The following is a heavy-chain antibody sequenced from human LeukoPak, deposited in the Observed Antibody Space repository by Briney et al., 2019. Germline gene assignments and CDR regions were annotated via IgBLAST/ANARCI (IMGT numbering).Heavy chain of an antibody. CDR3: AREREGDIVVVPAPMDV. V-gene: IGHV1-69*04. D-gene: IGHD2-2*01. CDR2: IILILGIA. J-gene: IGHJ6*02. Sequence: SVKVSCKASGGTFSSYTISWVRQAPGQGLEWMGRIILILGIANYAQKFQGSVTITADKSTSTAYMELSSLRSEDTAVYYCAREREGDIVVVPAPMDVWGQGTTVTVSS. CDR1: GGTFSSYT.